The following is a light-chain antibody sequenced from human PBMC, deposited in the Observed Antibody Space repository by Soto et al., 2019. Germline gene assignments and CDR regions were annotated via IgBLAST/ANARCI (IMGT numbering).Light chain of an antibody. J-gene: IGLJ2*01. Sequence: QSALTQPASVSGSPGQSLTISCTGTSSDVGGYNFVSWYQQHPGKAPKLMIYDVSNRPSGVSNRFSGSKSGNTASLTISGRQDEDEADYYCCSYTSSSTVVFGGGTKVTVL. CDR1: SSDVGGYNF. CDR2: DVS. CDR3: CSYTSSSTVV. V-gene: IGLV2-14*03.